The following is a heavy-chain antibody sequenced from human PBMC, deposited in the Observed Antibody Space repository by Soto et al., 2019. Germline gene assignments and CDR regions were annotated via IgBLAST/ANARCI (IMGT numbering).Heavy chain of an antibody. D-gene: IGHD5-12*01. J-gene: IGHJ5*02. V-gene: IGHV3-21*01. Sequence: EVQLVESGGGLVKPGGSLRLSCAASGFTFSSYSMNWVRQAPGKGLEWVSSISSGRSYIYYADSVKGRFTISRDNAKNSLYLQMNSLRAEDTAVYYCARGLGGYDLDPWCQGTLVTVSS. CDR2: ISSGRSYI. CDR3: ARGLGGYDLDP. CDR1: GFTFSSYS.